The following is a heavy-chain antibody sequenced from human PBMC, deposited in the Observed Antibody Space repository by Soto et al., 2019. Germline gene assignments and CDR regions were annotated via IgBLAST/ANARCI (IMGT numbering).Heavy chain of an antibody. J-gene: IGHJ4*02. CDR3: ARDSSPYGDYVGFDY. CDR2: ISAYNGNT. D-gene: IGHD4-17*01. CDR1: GYTFTSYG. Sequence: QVQLVQSGAEVKKPGASVKVSCKASGYTFTSYGISWVRQAPGQGLEWMGWISAYNGNTNYAQKLQGRVIMTTDTSTSTAYMELRSLRSDDTAVYYCARDSSPYGDYVGFDYWGQGTLVTVSS. V-gene: IGHV1-18*01.